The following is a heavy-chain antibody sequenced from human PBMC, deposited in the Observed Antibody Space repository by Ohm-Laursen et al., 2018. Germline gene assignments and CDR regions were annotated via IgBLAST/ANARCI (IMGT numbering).Heavy chain of an antibody. V-gene: IGHV4-34*01. J-gene: IGHJ6*02. CDR1: GGSFSGYY. D-gene: IGHD3/OR15-3a*01. CDR3: ARGGRPRGTPPKYYYYGMDV. Sequence: GTLSLTCAVYGGSFSGYYWNWIRQPPGKGLEWIGEINHSRSTKYNSSFKSRVTISVDTSKNQFSLKLSSVTAADTAVYYCARGGRPRGTPPKYYYYGMDVWGQGTTVTVSS. CDR2: INHSRST.